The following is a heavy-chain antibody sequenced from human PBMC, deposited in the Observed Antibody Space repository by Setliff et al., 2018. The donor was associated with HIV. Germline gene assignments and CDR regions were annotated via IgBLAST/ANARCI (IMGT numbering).Heavy chain of an antibody. Sequence: PGGSLRLSCTASGFTFSSYGMYWVRQAPGKGLEWAAFIRYDGSNKYYADSVKGRFTISRDNSKNTLYLQMNSLRVEDTAVYYCTTDRWSHFYDSSGYYYYYWGQGTLVTVSS. J-gene: IGHJ4*02. V-gene: IGHV3-30*02. CDR1: GFTFSSYG. CDR3: TTDRWSHFYDSSGYYYYY. D-gene: IGHD3-22*01. CDR2: IRYDGSNK.